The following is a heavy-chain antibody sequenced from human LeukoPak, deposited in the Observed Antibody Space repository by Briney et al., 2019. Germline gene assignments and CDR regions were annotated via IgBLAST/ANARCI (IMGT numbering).Heavy chain of an antibody. CDR1: GGSITSYY. V-gene: IGHV4-59*12. Sequence: SETLSLTCSVSGGSITSYYWSWIRQPPGKGLEWIGYISYSGSTNYNPSLKSRVTISVDTSKNQFSLKLSSVTAADTAVYYCARANYYGSGSHYFDYWGQGTLVTVSS. D-gene: IGHD3-10*01. CDR2: ISYSGST. CDR3: ARANYYGSGSHYFDY. J-gene: IGHJ4*02.